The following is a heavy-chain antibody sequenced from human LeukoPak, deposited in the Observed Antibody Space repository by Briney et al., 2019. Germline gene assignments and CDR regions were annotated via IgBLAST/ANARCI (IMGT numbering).Heavy chain of an antibody. Sequence: GRSLRLSCAASGFPFSNYDMHWVRQAPGKGLEWVAVIWPDGSEKYYRDSVKGRFTISRDNSKNTLSSQMSGLRAEDTAVYYCARSLRIGPLSFWGRGTLVTVSS. D-gene: IGHD3-3*02. CDR2: IWPDGSEK. CDR3: ARSLRIGPLSF. J-gene: IGHJ4*02. V-gene: IGHV3-33*01. CDR1: GFPFSNYD.